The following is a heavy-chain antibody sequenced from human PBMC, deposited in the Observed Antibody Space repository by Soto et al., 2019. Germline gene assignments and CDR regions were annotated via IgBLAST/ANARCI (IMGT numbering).Heavy chain of an antibody. J-gene: IGHJ6*02. CDR1: GFTFSSYS. V-gene: IGHV3-21*01. CDR3: ARDKGSEYGMDV. CDR2: ISSSSGYI. Sequence: PGGSLRLSCAASGFTFSSYSMNWVRQAPGKGLEWVSSISSSSGYIYYADSVKGRFTISRDNSKNTLYLQMNSLRAEDTAVYYCARDKGSEYGMDVWGQGTTVTVSS.